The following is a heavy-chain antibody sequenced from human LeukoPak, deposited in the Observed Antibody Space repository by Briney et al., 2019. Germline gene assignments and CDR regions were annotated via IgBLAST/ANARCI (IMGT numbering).Heavy chain of an antibody. CDR3: AKEAGNGWSYFDY. CDR2: ISSGGGSI. Sequence: GGSLRPSCAASGFTFSTYAMSWVRQAPGKGLEWVSGISSGGGSIFYADSVKGRFTISRGNSKNTVYLQMISLRAEDTAVYHCAKEAGNGWSYFDYWGQGTLVTVSS. V-gene: IGHV3-23*01. J-gene: IGHJ4*02. CDR1: GFTFSTYA. D-gene: IGHD6-19*01.